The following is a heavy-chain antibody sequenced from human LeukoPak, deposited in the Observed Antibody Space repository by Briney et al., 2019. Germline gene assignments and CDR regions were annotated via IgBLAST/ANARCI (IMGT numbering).Heavy chain of an antibody. D-gene: IGHD6-19*01. J-gene: IGHJ4*02. CDR1: GGSINSYY. CDR2: IHYSGTT. CDR3: ARRSRSGWNYDY. V-gene: IGHV4-59*08. Sequence: SETLSLTCSVSGGSINSYYWSWIRQPPGKGLEWIGYIHYSGTTNYNPSLKSRVTISVDTSKNQFSLKLSSVTAADAAVYYCARRSRSGWNYDYWGQGTLATVSP.